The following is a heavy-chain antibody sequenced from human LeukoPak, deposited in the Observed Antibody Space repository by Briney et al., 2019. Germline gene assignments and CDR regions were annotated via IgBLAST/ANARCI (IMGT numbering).Heavy chain of an antibody. V-gene: IGHV4-39*01. J-gene: IGHJ4*01. Sequence: SETLSLTCTVSGGSIRSSIYYWGWIRQPPGKGLEWVGSIYHTGSTYYNPSLKSRLTISVDTSKNQFSLRLSSVTAADTAVYYCARRTSHHYYESSGYRIPFDSWGHGILVTVSS. CDR3: ARRTSHHYYESSGYRIPFDS. CDR2: IYHTGST. CDR1: GGSIRSSIYY. D-gene: IGHD3-22*01.